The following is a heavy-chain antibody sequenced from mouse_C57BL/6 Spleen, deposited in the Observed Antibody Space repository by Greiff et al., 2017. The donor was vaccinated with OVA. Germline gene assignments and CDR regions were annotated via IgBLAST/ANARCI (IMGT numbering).Heavy chain of an antibody. J-gene: IGHJ1*03. Sequence: QVQLQQSGAELVKPGASVKMSCKASGFTFNDDYMNWVKQRPEQGLEWIGWIDPGSGDTKYNGKFKGKATLTADTSSSTAYMQLSGVTSEDSAVYCCARRSSYGYFDVWGTGTTVTVSS. CDR2: IDPGSGDT. V-gene: IGHV1-84*01. CDR1: GFTFNDDY. CDR3: ARRSSYGYFDV. D-gene: IGHD1-1*01.